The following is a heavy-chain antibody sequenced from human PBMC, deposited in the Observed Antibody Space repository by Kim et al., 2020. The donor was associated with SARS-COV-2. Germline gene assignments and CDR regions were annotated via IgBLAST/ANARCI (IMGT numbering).Heavy chain of an antibody. J-gene: IGHJ1*01. Sequence: GGSLRLSCSASGFTFSSYAMHWVRQAPGKGLEYVSAISSNGGSTYYADSVKGRFTISRDNSKNTLYLQMSSLRAEDTAVYYCVKVALLWFGELTGAEYFQHWGQGTLVTVSS. CDR3: VKVALLWFGELTGAEYFQH. CDR1: GFTFSSYA. D-gene: IGHD3-10*01. CDR2: ISSNGGST. V-gene: IGHV3-64D*09.